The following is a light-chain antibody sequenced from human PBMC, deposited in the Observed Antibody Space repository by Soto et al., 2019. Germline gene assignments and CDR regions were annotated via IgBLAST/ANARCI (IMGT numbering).Light chain of an antibody. V-gene: IGKV3-20*01. CDR1: QNVSSSY. CDR2: GAS. Sequence: EMVLTQSPGTLSLSPGERATLSCRASQNVSSSYLGWYQQKPGQAPRLLIYGASSRATGIPDRFSGSVSGTDVTLAISKLEPEDLSWYFWQQYSSQPLTFGCGPKVQMK. J-gene: IGKJ4*01. CDR3: QQYSSQPLT.